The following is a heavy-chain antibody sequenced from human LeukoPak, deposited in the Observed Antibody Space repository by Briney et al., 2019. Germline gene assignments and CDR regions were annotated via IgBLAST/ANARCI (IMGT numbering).Heavy chain of an antibody. J-gene: IGHJ3*02. CDR1: GFTFNTYN. D-gene: IGHD3-16*01. CDR3: ARTPGGGAFDI. CDR2: IYSGGST. Sequence: GGSLRLSCAASGFTFNTYNMNWVRQAPGKGLEWVSVIYSGGSTYYADSVKGRFTISRDNAKNSLYLQMNSLRAEDTAVYYCARTPGGGAFDIWGQGTMVTVSS. V-gene: IGHV3-66*01.